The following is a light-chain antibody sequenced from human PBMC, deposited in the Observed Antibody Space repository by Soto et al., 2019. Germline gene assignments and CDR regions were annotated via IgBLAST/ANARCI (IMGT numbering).Light chain of an antibody. CDR1: QSISRY. Sequence: DIQMTQSPSSLSASVGDRVTITCRASQSISRYLNWYLQKPGKAPKLLIYAASSLQSGAPSRFSGSGSGTDFTLTISRLKNEDFATYYCQQSYSTIITFGQGTRLEIK. J-gene: IGKJ5*01. CDR3: QQSYSTIIT. CDR2: AAS. V-gene: IGKV1-39*01.